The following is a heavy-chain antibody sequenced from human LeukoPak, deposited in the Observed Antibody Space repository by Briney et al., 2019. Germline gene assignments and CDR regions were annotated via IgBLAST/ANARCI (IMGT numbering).Heavy chain of an antibody. V-gene: IGHV4-34*01. D-gene: IGHD2-2*01. CDR1: GGSFSGYY. Sequence: PSETLSLTCAVYGGSFSGYYWSWIRQPPGKGLEWIGEINHSGSTNYNPSLKSRVTISVDTSRNQFSLKLSSVTAADTAVYYCARYFIVVVPAAFFDYWGQGTLVTVSS. CDR3: ARYFIVVVPAAFFDY. CDR2: INHSGST. J-gene: IGHJ4*02.